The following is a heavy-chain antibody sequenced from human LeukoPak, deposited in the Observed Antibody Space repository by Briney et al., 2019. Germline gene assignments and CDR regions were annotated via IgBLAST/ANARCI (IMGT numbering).Heavy chain of an antibody. CDR3: ARGAGAAAPDY. J-gene: IGHJ4*02. Sequence: SVKVSCKAFGYTFTSNYMHWVRQAPGQGLEWMGGIIPIFGTANYAQKFQGRVTITADESTSTAYMELSSRRSEDTAVYYCARGAGAAAPDYWGQGTLVTVSS. CDR1: GYTFTSNY. CDR2: IIPIFGTA. V-gene: IGHV1-69*13. D-gene: IGHD6-13*01.